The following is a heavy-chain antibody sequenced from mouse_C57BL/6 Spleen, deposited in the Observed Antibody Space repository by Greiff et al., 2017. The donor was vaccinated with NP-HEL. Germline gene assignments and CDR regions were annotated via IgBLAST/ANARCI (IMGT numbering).Heavy chain of an antibody. CDR2: IYIGNGYT. J-gene: IGHJ4*01. V-gene: IGHV1-58*01. Sequence: EVQLQESGAELVRPGSSVKMSCKTSGYTFTSYGINWVKQRPGQGLEWIGYIYIGNGYTEYNEKFKGKATLTSDTSSSTAYMQLSSLTSEDSAIYVCAGFITTVVAPYAMDYWGQGTSVTVSS. CDR1: GYTFTSYG. D-gene: IGHD1-1*01. CDR3: AGFITTVVAPYAMDY.